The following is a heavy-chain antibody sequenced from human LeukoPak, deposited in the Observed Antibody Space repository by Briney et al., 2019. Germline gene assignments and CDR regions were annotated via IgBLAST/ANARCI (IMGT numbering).Heavy chain of an antibody. CDR1: GESFSGYY. Sequence: SETLSLTCAVYGESFSGYYWSWIRQPPGKGLEWIGEINHSGSTNYNPSLKSRVTISVDTSKNQFSLKLSSVTAADTAVYYCASGRGSSWYYWGQGTLVTVSS. CDR3: ASGRGSSWYY. J-gene: IGHJ4*02. D-gene: IGHD6-13*01. CDR2: INHSGST. V-gene: IGHV4-34*01.